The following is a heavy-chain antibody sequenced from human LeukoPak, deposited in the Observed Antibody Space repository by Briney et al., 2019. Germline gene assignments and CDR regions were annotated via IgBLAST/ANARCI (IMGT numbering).Heavy chain of an antibody. CDR2: ISYDGGDK. V-gene: IGHV3-30*18. CDR3: VKEGVEYSYSYGDY. J-gene: IGHJ4*02. D-gene: IGHD3-16*01. Sequence: PGGSLRLSCAASGFSFNNYAMYWVRQAPGKGPEWVALISYDGGDKYYAESMKDRITISRDNAENTLYLQMNNLRPDDTAFYFCVKEGVEYSYSYGDYWGQGTLVTVSS. CDR1: GFSFNNYA.